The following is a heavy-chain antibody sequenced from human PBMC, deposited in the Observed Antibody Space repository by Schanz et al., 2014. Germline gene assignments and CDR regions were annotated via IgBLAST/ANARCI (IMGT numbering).Heavy chain of an antibody. CDR1: GFDFNSYS. V-gene: IGHV3-30*03. D-gene: IGHD5-12*01. J-gene: IGHJ4*02. CDR2: ISYDGSNK. Sequence: VQLVGSGGGLVQPGGSLRLSCEASGFDFNSYSMNWVRQAPGKGLEWVAVISYDGSNKYYADSVKGRFTISRDNSKNTLYLQMNTLRAEDTAVYSCARGIGGYGANNYFDYWGQGTLVTVSS. CDR3: ARGIGGYGANNYFDY.